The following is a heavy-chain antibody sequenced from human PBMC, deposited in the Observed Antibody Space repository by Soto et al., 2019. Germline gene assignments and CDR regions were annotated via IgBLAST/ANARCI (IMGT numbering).Heavy chain of an antibody. CDR2: INHSGST. CDR3: ARVARAIAAAGTNYFDY. CDR1: GGSFSGYY. J-gene: IGHJ4*02. Sequence: PSETLSLTCAVYGGSFSGYYWSWIRQPPGKGLEWIGEINHSGSTNYNPSLKSRVTISVDTSKNQFSLKLSSVTAADTAVYYCARVARAIAAAGTNYFDYWGQGTLVTVSS. D-gene: IGHD6-13*01. V-gene: IGHV4-34*01.